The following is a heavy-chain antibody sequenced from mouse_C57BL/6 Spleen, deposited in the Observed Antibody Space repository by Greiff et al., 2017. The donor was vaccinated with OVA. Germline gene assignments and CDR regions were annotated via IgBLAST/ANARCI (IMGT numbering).Heavy chain of an antibody. V-gene: IGHV1-76*01. Sequence: QVHVKQSGAELVRPGASVKLSCKASGYTFTDYYINWVKQRPGQGLEWIARIYPGSGNTYYNEKFKGKATLTAEKSSSTAYMQLSSLTSEDSAVYFCARENWDLYYVDYWGQGTTLTVSS. CDR1: GYTFTDYY. D-gene: IGHD4-1*01. J-gene: IGHJ2*01. CDR2: IYPGSGNT. CDR3: ARENWDLYYVDY.